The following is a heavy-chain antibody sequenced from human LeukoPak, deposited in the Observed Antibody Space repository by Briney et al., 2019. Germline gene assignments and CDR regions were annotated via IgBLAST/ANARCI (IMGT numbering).Heavy chain of an antibody. V-gene: IGHV4-59*01. CDR3: ARDAPLTYYYDGSGNPSDAFDI. CDR2: IYYSGST. J-gene: IGHJ3*02. D-gene: IGHD3-22*01. Sequence: SETLSLTCTVSGGSISSYYWSWIRQPPGKGLEWIGYIYYSGSTNYNPSLKSRVTISVDTSKNQFSLKLSSVTAADTAVYYCARDAPLTYYYDGSGNPSDAFDIWGQGTMVTVSS. CDR1: GGSISSYY.